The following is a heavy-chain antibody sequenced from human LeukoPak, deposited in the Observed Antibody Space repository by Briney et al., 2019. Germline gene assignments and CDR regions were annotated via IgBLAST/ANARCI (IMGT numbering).Heavy chain of an antibody. Sequence: GGSLRLSCAASGFTFSSYAMHWVRQAPGKGLEWVAVISYDGSNKYYADSVKGRFTISRDNSKNTLYLQMNSLRAEDTAVYYGASKRTGPDYWGQGTLVTVSS. CDR1: GFTFSSYA. CDR3: ASKRTGPDY. D-gene: IGHD1-1*01. V-gene: IGHV3-30-3*01. CDR2: ISYDGSNK. J-gene: IGHJ4*02.